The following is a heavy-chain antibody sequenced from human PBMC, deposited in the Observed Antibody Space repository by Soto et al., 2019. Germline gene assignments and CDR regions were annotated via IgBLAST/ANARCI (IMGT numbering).Heavy chain of an antibody. CDR2: INPNSGGT. CDR1: GYTFTGYY. Sequence: ASVKVSFKASGYTFTGYYMHWVRQAPGQGLEWMGWINPNSGGTNYAQKFQGWVTMTRDTSISTAYMELRRLRSDDTAVYYCARPQNDILTDSYKNYFDSWGQGTPVTVSS. J-gene: IGHJ4*02. V-gene: IGHV1-2*04. D-gene: IGHD3-9*01. CDR3: ARPQNDILTDSYKNYFDS.